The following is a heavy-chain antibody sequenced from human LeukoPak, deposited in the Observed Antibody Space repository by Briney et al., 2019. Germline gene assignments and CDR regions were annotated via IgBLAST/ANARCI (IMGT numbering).Heavy chain of an antibody. V-gene: IGHV3-9*01. CDR1: GFTFDDYA. CDR3: AKVNDYGDYVEAYYFDY. CDR2: ISWNSGSI. D-gene: IGHD4-17*01. J-gene: IGHJ4*02. Sequence: GGSLRLSCAASGFTFDDYAMHWVRQAPGKGLEWVSGISWNSGSIGYADSVKGRFTISRDNAKNSLYLQMNSLRAEDTALYYRAKVNDYGDYVEAYYFDYWGQGTLVTVSS.